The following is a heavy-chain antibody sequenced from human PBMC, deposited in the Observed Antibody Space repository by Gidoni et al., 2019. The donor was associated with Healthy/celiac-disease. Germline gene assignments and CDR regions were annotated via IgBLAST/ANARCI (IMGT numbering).Heavy chain of an antibody. CDR3: ARDPGTISLYYGMDV. J-gene: IGHJ6*02. CDR1: GGTFSSYA. Sequence: QVQLVQSGAEVKKPGSSVKVSCKASGGTFSSYAISWVRQAPGQGLEWMGRIIPILGIANYAQKFQGRVTITADKSTSTAYMELSSLRSEDTAVYYCARDPGTISLYYGMDVWGQGTTVTVSS. V-gene: IGHV1-69*04. CDR2: IIPILGIA. D-gene: IGHD3-3*01.